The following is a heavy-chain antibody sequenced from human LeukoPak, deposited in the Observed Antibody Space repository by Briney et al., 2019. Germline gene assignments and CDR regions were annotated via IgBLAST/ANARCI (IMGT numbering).Heavy chain of an antibody. D-gene: IGHD6-6*01. CDR2: IRYSGNT. CDR1: GGSITSSDYY. Sequence: SETLSLTCTVSGGSITSSDYYWGWIRQPPGKGLEWIGTIRYSGNTYYNPSLKSRVTISVDTSKNQFSLKLSSVTAADTAVYYCATTEYSSSSSFDYWGQGTLVTVSS. CDR3: ATTEYSSSSSFDY. V-gene: IGHV4-39*01. J-gene: IGHJ4*02.